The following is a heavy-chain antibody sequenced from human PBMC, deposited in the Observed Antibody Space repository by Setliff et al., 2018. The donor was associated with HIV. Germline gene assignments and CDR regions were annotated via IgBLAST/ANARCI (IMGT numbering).Heavy chain of an antibody. CDR3: ARETVVTPAGHCYYMDV. V-gene: IGHV4-31*03. J-gene: IGHJ6*03. CDR1: GGSISSGGYY. CDR2: IYYSGST. D-gene: IGHD2-21*02. Sequence: PSETLSLTCTVSGGSISSGGYYWSWIRQHPGKGLEWIGYIYYSGSTYYNPSLKSRVTISVDTSKNQFSLKLSSVTAADTAVYYCARETVVTPAGHCYYMDVWGKGTTVTVSS.